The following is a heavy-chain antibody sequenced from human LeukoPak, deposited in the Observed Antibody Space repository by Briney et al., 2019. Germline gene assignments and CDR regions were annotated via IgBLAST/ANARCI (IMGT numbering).Heavy chain of an antibody. CDR3: ARYYYDSSGYPYYFDY. V-gene: IGHV3-53*01. J-gene: IGHJ4*02. CDR1: GFIVSSNY. Sequence: GGSLRLSCAASGFIVSSNYMSWVRQAPGKGLEWVSVIYIGGSTYYADSVKGRFTISRDNSKNTLYLQMNSLRAEDTAVYYCARYYYDSSGYPYYFDYWGQGTLVTVSS. CDR2: IYIGGST. D-gene: IGHD3-22*01.